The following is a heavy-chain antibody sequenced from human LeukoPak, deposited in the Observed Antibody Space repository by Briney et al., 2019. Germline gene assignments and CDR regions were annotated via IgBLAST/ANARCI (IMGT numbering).Heavy chain of an antibody. J-gene: IGHJ4*02. CDR1: GFTVSTNY. Sequence: GGSLRLSRAASGFTVSTNYMSWVRHPPGEGVEWVSVVYGGNTSYYADSVKGRFTISRDTSKTAVHLQMNSLRTEDTAVYYCARAYGSNSNDYWGERTLVTVSS. CDR2: VYGGNTS. CDR3: ARAYGSNSNDY. V-gene: IGHV3-66*02. D-gene: IGHD6-13*01.